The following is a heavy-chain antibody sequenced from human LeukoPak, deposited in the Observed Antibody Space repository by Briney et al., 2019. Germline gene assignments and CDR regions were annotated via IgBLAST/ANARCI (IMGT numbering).Heavy chain of an antibody. CDR3: ARAPSGDTYYDFWSGSPLSYYYYGMDV. D-gene: IGHD3-3*01. J-gene: IGHJ6*02. V-gene: IGHV1-8*01. Sequence: GASVKVSCKASGYTFTSYDINWVRQATGQGLEWMEWMNPNSGNTGYAQKFQGRVTMTRNTSISTAYMELSSLRSEDTAVYYCARAPSGDTYYDFWSGSPLSYYYYGMDVWGQGTTVTVSS. CDR1: GYTFTSYD. CDR2: MNPNSGNT.